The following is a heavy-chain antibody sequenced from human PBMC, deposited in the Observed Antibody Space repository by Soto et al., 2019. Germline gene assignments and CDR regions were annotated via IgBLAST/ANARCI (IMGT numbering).Heavy chain of an antibody. V-gene: IGHV3-23*01. Sequence: EVQLLASGGGLVQPGGSLRLSCGGSGFNFNSYAMTWVRQAPGKGLEWVSAISGSGGTIYYANSVKGRFTISRDQSKDTLYLQINSLRTKDTAIYYCAKDRHYGSGTYSDSYLDYWGQVTLVNVSS. CDR2: ISGSGGTI. D-gene: IGHD3-10*01. CDR1: GFNFNSYA. J-gene: IGHJ4*02. CDR3: AKDRHYGSGTYSDSYLDY.